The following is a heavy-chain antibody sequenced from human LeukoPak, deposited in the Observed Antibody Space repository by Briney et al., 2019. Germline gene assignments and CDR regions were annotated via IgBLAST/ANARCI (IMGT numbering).Heavy chain of an antibody. V-gene: IGHV3-23*01. CDR1: GFIFSNCA. CDR3: ARLPNDYGDYYYYYMDV. CDR2: ISTSGDNT. J-gene: IGHJ6*03. D-gene: IGHD4-17*01. Sequence: GGSLRLSCAATGFIFSNCAIGWVRQAPGTGLEWVSAISTSGDNTYYADSVKGRFTISRDNSKNTLYLQMNSLRAEDTAVYYCARLPNDYGDYYYYYMDVWGKGTTVTVSS.